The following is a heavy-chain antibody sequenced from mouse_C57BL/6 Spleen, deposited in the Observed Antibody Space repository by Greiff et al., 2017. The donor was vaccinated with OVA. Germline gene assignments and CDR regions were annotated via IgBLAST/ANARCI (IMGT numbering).Heavy chain of an antibody. D-gene: IGHD2-3*01. CDR2: INPYNGGT. CDR1: GYTFTDYY. J-gene: IGHJ4*01. Sequence: EVKLVESGPVLVKPGASVKMSCKASGYTFTDYYMNWVKQSHGKSLEWIGVINPYNGGTSYNQKFKGKATLTVDKSSSTAYMELNSLTSEDSAVYYCARSGDGYYGGAMDYWGQGTSVTVSS. V-gene: IGHV1-19*01. CDR3: ARSGDGYYGGAMDY.